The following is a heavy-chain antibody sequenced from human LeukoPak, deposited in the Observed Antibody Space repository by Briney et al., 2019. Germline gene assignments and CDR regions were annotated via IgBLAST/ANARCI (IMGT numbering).Heavy chain of an antibody. D-gene: IGHD1-1*01. J-gene: IGHJ4*02. V-gene: IGHV3-48*04. CDR2: ISSSGSTI. CDR1: GFTFSSYS. CDR3: ARVSGEFYYFDY. Sequence: GGSLRLSCAAPGFTFSSYSMNWVRQAPGKGLEWVSYISSSGSTIYYADSVKGRFTISRDNAKNSLYLQMNSLRAEDTAVYYCARVSGEFYYFDYWGQGTLVTVSS.